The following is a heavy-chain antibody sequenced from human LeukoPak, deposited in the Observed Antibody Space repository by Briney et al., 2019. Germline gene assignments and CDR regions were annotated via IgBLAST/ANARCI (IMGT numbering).Heavy chain of an antibody. D-gene: IGHD6-19*01. J-gene: IGHJ4*02. V-gene: IGHV4-39*07. CDR1: GGSVSSANYY. CDR2: INHSGST. CDR3: AARGIAVAGSY. Sequence: SETLSLTCTVSGGSVSSANYYWSWIRQPPGKGLEWIGEINHSGSTNYNPTLKSRVTLSVDTSKNQFSLKLSSVTAADTAVYYCAARGIAVAGSYWGQGTLVAVSS.